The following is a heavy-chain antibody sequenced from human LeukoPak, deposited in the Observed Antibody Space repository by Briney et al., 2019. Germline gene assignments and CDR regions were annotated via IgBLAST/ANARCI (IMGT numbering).Heavy chain of an antibody. CDR3: ARLVFSGYDAFDI. D-gene: IGHD3-22*01. Sequence: ASVKVSCKASGSSFIIYYMHLVRQAPGQGLEWMGIFNPSGGSTNYAQKFQGRVTMTRNTSTSTVYMQLSSLRSEDTALYYCARLVFSGYDAFDIWGQGTMVTVSS. V-gene: IGHV1-46*01. CDR2: FNPSGGST. J-gene: IGHJ3*02. CDR1: GSSFIIYY.